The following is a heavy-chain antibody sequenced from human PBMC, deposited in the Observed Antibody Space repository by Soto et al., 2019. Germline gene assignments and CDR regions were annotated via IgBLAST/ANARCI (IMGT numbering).Heavy chain of an antibody. CDR2: ISAYNGNT. J-gene: IGHJ5*01. CDR3: ARGGELELLCPDS. V-gene: IGHV1-18*04. CDR1: GYACASSG. D-gene: IGHD1-26*01. Sequence: ASVAAFSGAFGYACASSGSVWVRQSPVQGLEWMGWISAYNGNTNYAQKLQGRVTMTTDTSTSTAYMELRSLRSDDTVVYYWARGGELELLCPDSWGQGTLV.